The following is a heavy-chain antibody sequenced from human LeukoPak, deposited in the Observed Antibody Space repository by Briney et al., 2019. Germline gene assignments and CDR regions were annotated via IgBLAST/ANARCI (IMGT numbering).Heavy chain of an antibody. CDR1: GYSISSGYY. V-gene: IGHV4-38-2*01. J-gene: IGHJ4*02. CDR3: ARHGGLLWFGESVYYFDY. D-gene: IGHD3-10*01. Sequence: SETLSLTCAVSGYSISSGYYWGWIRQPPGKGLEWIGSLYHSGSTYYNPSLKSRLTISVDTSKNQFSLKLSSVTAADTAVYYCARHGGLLWFGESVYYFDYWGQGTLVTVSS. CDR2: LYHSGST.